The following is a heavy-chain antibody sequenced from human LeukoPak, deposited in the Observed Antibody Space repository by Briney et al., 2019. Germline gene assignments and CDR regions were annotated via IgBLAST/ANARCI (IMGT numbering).Heavy chain of an antibody. CDR2: IHFDGFNT. CDR1: GFTFSNYW. CDR3: ARGRGGDYGSGSFYFDY. Sequence: GGSLRLSCAASGFTFSNYWIHWVRQPPGKGLVWVSRIHFDGFNTNYGGSVKGRFTISRDNAKNTVYLQMNSLRADDTAVYYCARGRGGDYGSGSFYFDYWGQGALVTVSS. V-gene: IGHV3-74*01. J-gene: IGHJ4*02. D-gene: IGHD3-10*01.